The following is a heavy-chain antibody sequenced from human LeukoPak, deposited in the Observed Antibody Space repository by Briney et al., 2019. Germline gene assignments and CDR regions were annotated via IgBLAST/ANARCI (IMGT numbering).Heavy chain of an antibody. CDR1: GFTFSSYA. CDR3: ATSGSGGNYPLDY. J-gene: IGHJ4*02. Sequence: GGSLRLSCAASGFTFSSYAMSWVRQAPGKGLEWVSTISGSGDRTYYADSVKGRFTISRDNAKNSLFLQVNSLRAEDTALYYCATSGSGGNYPLDYWGQGTLVTVSS. CDR2: ISGSGDRT. V-gene: IGHV3-23*01. D-gene: IGHD1-26*01.